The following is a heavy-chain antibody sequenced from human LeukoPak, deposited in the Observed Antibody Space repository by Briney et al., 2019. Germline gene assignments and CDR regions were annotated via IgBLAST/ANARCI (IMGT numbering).Heavy chain of an antibody. CDR3: TRVVLVGTTYSYFDY. V-gene: IGHV3-72*01. Sequence: GGSLRPSCAASGFTFSDHYMDWVRQAPGKGLEWVGRTRKKINSYTTEYAASVKGRFTISRDDSKNSLYLQMNSLKPEDTAVYYCTRVVLVGTTYSYFDYWGQGTLVTVSS. J-gene: IGHJ4*02. CDR1: GFTFSDHY. D-gene: IGHD1-26*01. CDR2: TRKKINSYTT.